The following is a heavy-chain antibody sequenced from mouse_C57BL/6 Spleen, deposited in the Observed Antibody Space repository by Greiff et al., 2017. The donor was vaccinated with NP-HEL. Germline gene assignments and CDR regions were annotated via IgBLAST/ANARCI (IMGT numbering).Heavy chain of an antibody. Sequence: VQLQQPGAELVKPGASVKLSCKASGYTFTSYWMHWVKQRPGQGLEWIGMIHPNSGSTNYNEKFKSKATLTVDKSSSTAYMQLSSLTSEDSAVYYCARPPMITSYAMDYWGQGTSVTVSS. V-gene: IGHV1-64*01. CDR3: ARPPMITSYAMDY. D-gene: IGHD2-4*01. CDR2: IHPNSGST. CDR1: GYTFTSYW. J-gene: IGHJ4*01.